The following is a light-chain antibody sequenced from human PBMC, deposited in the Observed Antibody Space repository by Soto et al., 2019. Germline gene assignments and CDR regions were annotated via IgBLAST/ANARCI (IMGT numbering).Light chain of an antibody. V-gene: IGKV1-39*01. Sequence: DIQMTQSPSSVSASVGDRVTITCRASQSISSYLNWYQQKPGKAPKLLIYAASSLQSGVPSRFSGSGSGTQFTLTISTLQPEDFATYYCQQSYSTPITFGQGTRRENK. CDR3: QQSYSTPIT. J-gene: IGKJ5*01. CDR1: QSISSY. CDR2: AAS.